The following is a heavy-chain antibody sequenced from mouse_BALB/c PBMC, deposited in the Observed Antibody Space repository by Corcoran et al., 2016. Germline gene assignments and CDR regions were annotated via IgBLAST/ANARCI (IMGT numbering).Heavy chain of an antibody. V-gene: IGHV1-9*01. CDR1: GYTFSSYW. Sequence: QVQLQQSGAELMKPGASVKISCKATGYTFSSYWIEWVKQRPGHGLEWIGEILPGSGSTNYNEKFKGKATFTADTSSNTAYMQLSSRTSEDSAVYYCARTTVVATRYFDVWGAGTTVTVSS. D-gene: IGHD1-1*01. J-gene: IGHJ1*01. CDR2: ILPGSGST. CDR3: ARTTVVATRYFDV.